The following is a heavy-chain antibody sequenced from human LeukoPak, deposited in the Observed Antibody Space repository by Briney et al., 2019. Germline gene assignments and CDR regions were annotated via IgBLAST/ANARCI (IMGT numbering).Heavy chain of an antibody. D-gene: IGHD3-3*01. CDR1: GFTFSSYG. CDR2: ISGSGGST. Sequence: PGGSLRLSCAASGFTFSSYGMHWVRQAPGKGLEWVSAISGSGGSTYYADSVKGRFTISRDNSKNTLYLQMNSLRAEDTAVYYCAKSGMTWSGYYEYYFDYWGQGTLVTVSS. CDR3: AKSGMTWSGYYEYYFDY. V-gene: IGHV3-23*01. J-gene: IGHJ4*02.